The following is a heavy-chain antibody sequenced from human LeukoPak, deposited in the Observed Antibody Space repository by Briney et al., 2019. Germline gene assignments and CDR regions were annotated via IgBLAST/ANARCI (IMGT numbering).Heavy chain of an antibody. Sequence: SETLSLTCTVSGGSISSSSYYWGWIRQPPGKGLEWIRSIYYSGSTYYNPSLKSRVTISVDTSKNQFSLKLSSVTAADTAVYYCARTVRYYDFWNAHATRYNWFDPWGQGTLVTVSS. D-gene: IGHD3-3*01. CDR3: ARTVRYYDFWNAHATRYNWFDP. J-gene: IGHJ5*02. CDR1: GGSISSSSYY. V-gene: IGHV4-39*07. CDR2: IYYSGST.